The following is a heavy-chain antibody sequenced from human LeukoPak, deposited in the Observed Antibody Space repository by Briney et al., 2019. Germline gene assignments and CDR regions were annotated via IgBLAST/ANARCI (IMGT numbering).Heavy chain of an antibody. Sequence: ASVKVSCKASGYTFTSYYMHWVRQAPGQGLEWMGWISAYNGNTNYAQKLQGRVTMTTDTSTSTAYMELRSLRSDDTAVYYCARGQGMVATLSPFDYWGQGTLVTVSS. CDR2: ISAYNGNT. J-gene: IGHJ4*02. CDR1: GYTFTSYY. CDR3: ARGQGMVATLSPFDY. V-gene: IGHV1-18*04. D-gene: IGHD5-12*01.